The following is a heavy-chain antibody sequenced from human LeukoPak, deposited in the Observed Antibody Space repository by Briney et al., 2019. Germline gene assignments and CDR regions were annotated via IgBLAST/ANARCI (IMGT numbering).Heavy chain of an antibody. J-gene: IGHJ6*02. D-gene: IGHD3-22*01. CDR2: ISGSGGST. CDR3: AKMFHYYDSSGYWDYYYGMDV. V-gene: IGHV3-23*01. Sequence: GGSLRLSCAASEFTFSSQAMSWVRQAPGKGLEWASTISGSGGSTYYADSVKGGLTISRDNSKNTLYLQMNSLRAEDTAVYYCAKMFHYYDSSGYWDYYYGMDVWGQGTTVTVSS. CDR1: EFTFSSQA.